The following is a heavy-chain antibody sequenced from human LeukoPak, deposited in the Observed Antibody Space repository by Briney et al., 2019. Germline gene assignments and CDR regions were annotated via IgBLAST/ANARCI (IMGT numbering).Heavy chain of an antibody. D-gene: IGHD5-24*01. V-gene: IGHV3-23*01. CDR2: ISGSGGST. J-gene: IGHJ4*02. Sequence: GGSLRLSCAASGFTFSTYAMSWVRQAPGKGLEWVSAISGSGGSTYYADSVKGRFTISRDNSENTLYLQMNSLRAEDTALYYCAKRGMTTIKEGFDYWGQGTLVTVSS. CDR1: GFTFSTYA. CDR3: AKRGMTTIKEGFDY.